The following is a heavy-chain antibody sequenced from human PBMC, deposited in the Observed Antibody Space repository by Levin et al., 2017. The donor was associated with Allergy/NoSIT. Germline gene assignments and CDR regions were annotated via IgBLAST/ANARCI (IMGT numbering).Heavy chain of an antibody. J-gene: IGHJ4*02. CDR1: GFTFDDYG. CDR2: INWNGGST. V-gene: IGHV3-20*04. Sequence: PGGSLRLSCAASGFTFDDYGMSWVRQAPGKGLEWVSGINWNGGSTGYADSVKGRFTISRDNAKNSLYLQMNSLRAEDTALYYCARAWKYGSSWYYFDYWGQGTLVTVSS. CDR3: ARAWKYGSSWYYFDY. D-gene: IGHD6-13*01.